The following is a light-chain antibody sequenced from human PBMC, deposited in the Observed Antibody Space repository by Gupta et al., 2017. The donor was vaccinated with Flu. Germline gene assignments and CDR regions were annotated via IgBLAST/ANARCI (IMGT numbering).Light chain of an antibody. V-gene: IGKV3-20*01. Sequence: VTLGSSAGQGATRTFLAWRSVLNNFLAWYQQKPGQAPRLLIYAASNRSTGVPDRFSGSGSCTDFTLTISRREPEDFAVYYCHQDCNSPWTFGQGTKVEIK. J-gene: IGKJ1*01. CDR3: HQDCNSPWT. CDR1: RSVLNNF. CDR2: AAS.